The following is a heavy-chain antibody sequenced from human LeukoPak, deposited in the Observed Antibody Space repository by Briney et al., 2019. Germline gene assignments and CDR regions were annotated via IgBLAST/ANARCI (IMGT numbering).Heavy chain of an antibody. CDR3: ASRDNDYGDYWYDY. CDR1: GGTFSSYA. D-gene: IGHD4-17*01. Sequence: SVKVSCKASGGTFSSYAISWVRQAPGQGLEWMGGIIPIFGTANYAQKFQGRVTITADESTSTAYMELSSLRSEDTAVYYCASRDNDYGDYWYDYWGQGTLVTVSS. CDR2: IIPIFGTA. V-gene: IGHV1-69*13. J-gene: IGHJ4*02.